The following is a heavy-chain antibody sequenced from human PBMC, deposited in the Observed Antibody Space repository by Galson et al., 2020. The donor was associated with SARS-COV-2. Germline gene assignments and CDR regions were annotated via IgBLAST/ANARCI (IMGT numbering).Heavy chain of an antibody. CDR3: TRHVVATKWQKYMDV. CDR2: VYGADSDV. Sequence: KIGEYLKTSCQGPGYSFANYWIGWVRQMPGKGLEWMGVVYGADSDVIYSPAFQGQVTSSAAKSVNTAFLQWSSLKDSDTATYFCTRHVVATKWQKYMDVWGHGTAVIVSS. J-gene: IGHJ6*02. CDR1: GYSFANYW. V-gene: IGHV5-51*01. D-gene: IGHD2-21*01.